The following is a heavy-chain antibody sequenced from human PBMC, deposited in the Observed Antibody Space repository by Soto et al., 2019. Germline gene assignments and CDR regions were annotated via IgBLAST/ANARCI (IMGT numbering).Heavy chain of an antibody. CDR1: SDSIAGENW. CDR2: VFHTGGT. D-gene: IGHD6-19*01. V-gene: IGHV4-4*02. CDR3: ASVFSSGSGWMYSCGL. J-gene: IGHJ4*02. Sequence: QVQLQESGPGLVKPSETLSLTCSVSSDSIAGENWWSWVRQPPVLGLEWIGEVFHTGGTNYHPSLNSRVTMEVDKSKNQFSLNLISATAADTAVYYWASVFSSGSGWMYSCGLWGQGTLVSVS.